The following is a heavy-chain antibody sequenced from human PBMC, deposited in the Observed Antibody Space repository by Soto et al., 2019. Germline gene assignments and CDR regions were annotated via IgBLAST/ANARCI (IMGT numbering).Heavy chain of an antibody. Sequence: QVQLVQSGAEVRKPGASAKVSCKASGYTFASYGISWVRQAPGQGLEWMGRISAYNGNTDSAQKFQGRLTMTTDTSTSTAYMELRNLRSDATAVYYCARVESGSYHPWLWDGALDIWGQGTMVTVSS. CDR3: ARVESGSYHPWLWDGALDI. V-gene: IGHV1-18*01. CDR1: GYTFASYG. J-gene: IGHJ3*02. D-gene: IGHD1-26*01. CDR2: ISAYNGNT.